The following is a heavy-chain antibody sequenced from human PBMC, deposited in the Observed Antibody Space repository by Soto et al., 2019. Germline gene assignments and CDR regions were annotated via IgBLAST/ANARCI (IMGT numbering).Heavy chain of an antibody. Sequence: PGGSLRLSCAASGFTFSSYAMSGVRQAPGKGLEWVSAISGSGGSTYYADSVKGRFTISRDNSKNTLYLQMNSLRAEDTAVYYCAKGGEYYDILTGYYRPGAFDIWGQGTMVTVSS. CDR2: ISGSGGST. CDR1: GFTFSSYA. J-gene: IGHJ3*02. CDR3: AKGGEYYDILTGYYRPGAFDI. D-gene: IGHD3-9*01. V-gene: IGHV3-23*01.